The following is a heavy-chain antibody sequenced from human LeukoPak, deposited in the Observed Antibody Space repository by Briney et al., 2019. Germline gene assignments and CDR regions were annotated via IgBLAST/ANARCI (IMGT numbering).Heavy chain of an antibody. D-gene: IGHD3-22*01. J-gene: IGHJ6*03. CDR2: INPNSGGT. V-gene: IGHV1-2*02. Sequence: ASVKVSCKASGYTFTGYYMHWVRQAPGQGLEWMGWINPNSGGTNYAQKFQGRVTMTRDTSISTAYMELSRLRSDGTAIYYCARPMKGYYYYMDVWDKGTTVTVSS. CDR1: GYTFTGYY. CDR3: ARPMKGYYYYMDV.